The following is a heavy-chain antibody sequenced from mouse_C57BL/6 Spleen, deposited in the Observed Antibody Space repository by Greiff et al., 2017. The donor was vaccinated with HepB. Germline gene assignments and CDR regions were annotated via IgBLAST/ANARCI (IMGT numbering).Heavy chain of an antibody. V-gene: IGHV7-3*01. CDR2: IRNKANGYTT. J-gene: IGHJ1*03. Sequence: EVMLVESGGGLVQPGGSLSLSCAASGFTFTDYYMSWVRQPPGKALEWLGFIRNKANGYTTEYSASVKGRFTISRDNSQSILYLQMNALRAEDSATYYCASYSWNWYFDVWGTGTTVTVSS. CDR3: ASYSWNWYFDV. CDR1: GFTFTDYY.